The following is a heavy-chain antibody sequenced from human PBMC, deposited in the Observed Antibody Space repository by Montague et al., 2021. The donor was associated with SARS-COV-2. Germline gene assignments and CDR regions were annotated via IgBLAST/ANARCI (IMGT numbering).Heavy chain of an antibody. CDR3: ARDLVVSHAMDV. D-gene: IGHD3-22*01. Sequence: LGKVSFKASGYTFSAYYIHWLRQAPGQGLEYMGWINPNRGGTNFAQRFHGRVTLTRDTSISTVHMELTRLTSDDTAVYYCARDLVVSHAMDVWGQGTTVTVSS. V-gene: IGHV1-2*02. J-gene: IGHJ6*02. CDR2: INPNRGGT. CDR1: GYTFSAYY.